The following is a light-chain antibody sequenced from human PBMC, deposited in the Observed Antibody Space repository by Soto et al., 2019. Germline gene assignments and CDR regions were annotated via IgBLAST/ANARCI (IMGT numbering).Light chain of an antibody. CDR2: DAS. V-gene: IGKV3-11*01. CDR3: QQRFTWPPT. Sequence: ESVLTQSPATLSLSAGERATLSCRASQSISISLAWYQQKPGQAPRLLIYDASMRATDIPGRFSGSGSGTDFTLTISSLEPEDFAIYYCQQRFTWPPTFGGGTKVEIK. J-gene: IGKJ4*01. CDR1: QSISIS.